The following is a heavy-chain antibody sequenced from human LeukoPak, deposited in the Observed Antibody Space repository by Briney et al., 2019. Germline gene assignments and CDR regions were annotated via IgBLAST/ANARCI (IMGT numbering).Heavy chain of an antibody. J-gene: IGHJ4*02. CDR1: GYTFTSYY. CDR2: INPNSGGT. D-gene: IGHD6-13*01. V-gene: IGHV1-2*02. CDR3: ATALTLYSSSQFDY. Sequence: ASVKVSCKASGYTFTSYYMHWVRQAPGQGLEWMGWINPNSGGTNYAQKFQGRVTMTRDTSISTAYMELSRLRSDDTAVYYCATALTLYSSSQFDYWGQGTLVTVSS.